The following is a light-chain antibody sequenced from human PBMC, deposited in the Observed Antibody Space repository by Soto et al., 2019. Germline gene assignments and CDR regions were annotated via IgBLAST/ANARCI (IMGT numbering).Light chain of an antibody. CDR2: GAS. Sequence: EIELTHSPATLSVSPWEIATLSCRASQTISSNLAWYQQKPGQPPRLLIYGASTRATGVPARFSGSGSGTEFTVTTEFTLTISSLQSEDFAVYFCQQYNNWPLTFGPGTRLEIK. V-gene: IGKV3D-15*01. CDR1: QTISSN. CDR3: QQYNNWPLT. J-gene: IGKJ5*01.